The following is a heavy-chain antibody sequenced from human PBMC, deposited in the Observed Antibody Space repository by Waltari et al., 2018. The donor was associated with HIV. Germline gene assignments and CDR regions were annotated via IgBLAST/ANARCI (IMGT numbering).Heavy chain of an antibody. CDR1: GYSFGTHG. D-gene: IGHD2-15*01. V-gene: IGHV1-18*01. Sequence: QVHLLQSGAEMRKLGASVRVSCKASGYSFGTHGISWVRQAPGQGLEWMGWINIYNGHTNYAQTVQGRVTMTTDTSASTAYMELRSLRFDDTAVYYCARRVLVVTSTGLFYYGLDVWGQGTTVTVSS. J-gene: IGHJ6*01. CDR2: INIYNGHT. CDR3: ARRVLVVTSTGLFYYGLDV.